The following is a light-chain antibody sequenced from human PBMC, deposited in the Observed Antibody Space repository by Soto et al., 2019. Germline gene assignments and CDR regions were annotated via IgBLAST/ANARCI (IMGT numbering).Light chain of an antibody. Sequence: IQITQAPSSLSASVGDRVTITCRASQSISSYLNWYQQKPGKAPKLLIYDASNLEIGVPSRFSGSGSGTEITLTISSLQSDDFASYYCEKYNLYLWTFGQGTQGGYQ. CDR3: EKYNLYLWT. V-gene: IGKV1-5*01. J-gene: IGKJ1*01. CDR2: DAS. CDR1: QSISSY.